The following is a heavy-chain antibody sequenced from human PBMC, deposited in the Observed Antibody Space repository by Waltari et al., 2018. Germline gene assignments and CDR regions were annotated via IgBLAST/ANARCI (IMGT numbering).Heavy chain of an antibody. CDR1: W. D-gene: IGHD2-15*01. Sequence: WWWWVRPSPEKGLEWIGQIHRSGRTYYNPSLESRVSVSMDTSNNKFFLKLSSAIAADTAVYYCARDRGRGLYFDSWGQGTLVTVSP. V-gene: IGHV4-4*02. CDR2: IHRSGRT. CDR3: ARDRGRGLYFDS. J-gene: IGHJ4*02.